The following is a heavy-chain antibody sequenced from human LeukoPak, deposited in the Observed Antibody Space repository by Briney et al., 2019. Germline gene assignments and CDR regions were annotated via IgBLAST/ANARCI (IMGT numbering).Heavy chain of an antibody. CDR2: IIPIFGTA. CDR3: ASFSRVGAVQLYYYYYYMDV. V-gene: IGHV1-69*05. CDR1: GGTFNSYA. D-gene: IGHD1-26*01. J-gene: IGHJ6*03. Sequence: SVKVSCKASGGTFNSYAISWVRQAPGQGLEWMGRIIPIFGTANYAQKFQGRVTITTDESTSTAYMELSSLRSEDTAVYYCASFSRVGAVQLYYYYYYMDVWGKGTTVTVSS.